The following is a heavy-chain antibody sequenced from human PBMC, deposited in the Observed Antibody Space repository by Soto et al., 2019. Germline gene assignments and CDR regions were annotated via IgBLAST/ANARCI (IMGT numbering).Heavy chain of an antibody. D-gene: IGHD6-13*01. CDR3: ARAFRGSSWYGRDAFDI. Sequence: QVQLVQSGAEVKKPGASVKVSCKASGYTFTSYAMHWVRQAPGQRLEWMGWINAGNGNTKYSQKFQGRVTITRDTSASTAYMELSSLSSEDTAVYYCARAFRGSSWYGRDAFDIWGQGTMVTVSS. CDR1: GYTFTSYA. J-gene: IGHJ3*02. V-gene: IGHV1-3*01. CDR2: INAGNGNT.